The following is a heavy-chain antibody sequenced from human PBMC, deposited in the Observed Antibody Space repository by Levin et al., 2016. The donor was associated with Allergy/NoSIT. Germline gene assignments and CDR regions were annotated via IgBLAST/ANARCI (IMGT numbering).Heavy chain of an antibody. V-gene: IGHV1-46*02. Sequence: ASVKVSCKASQYTFNKFSISWVRQAPGQGLEWMGMINPATSSTVYTQNFGGRFTMTTDTSTSTVYMYLSSLRSEDTAIYFCASGVDNFSLRNWGQGALVTVSS. CDR1: QYTFNKFS. D-gene: IGHD5-24*01. CDR3: ASGVDNFSLRN. J-gene: IGHJ4*02. CDR2: INPATSST.